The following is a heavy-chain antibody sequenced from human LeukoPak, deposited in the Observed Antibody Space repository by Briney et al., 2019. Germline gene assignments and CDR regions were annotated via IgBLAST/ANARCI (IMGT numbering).Heavy chain of an antibody. Sequence: SETLSLTCTVSGGSISSSSYYWGWIRQPPGKGLEWIGSIYYSGSTYYNPSLKSRVTISVDTSKNQFSLKLSSVTAADTAVYYCARYLRITMTTGFDPWGQGTLVTVSS. CDR3: ARYLRITMTTGFDP. D-gene: IGHD3-22*01. J-gene: IGHJ5*02. CDR2: IYYSGST. V-gene: IGHV4-39*01. CDR1: GGSISSSSYY.